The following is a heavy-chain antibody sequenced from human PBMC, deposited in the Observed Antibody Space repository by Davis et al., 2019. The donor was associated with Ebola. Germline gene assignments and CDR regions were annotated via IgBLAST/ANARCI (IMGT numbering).Heavy chain of an antibody. D-gene: IGHD3-10*01. Sequence: AASVKVSCKASGYTFISYGITWVRQAPGQGLEWMGWISGYNGNTNYAQNLQGRVTMTTDTSTSTAYMELRGLRSDDTAVYYCARAPRERLEWFGELWDYWGQGTLVTVSS. CDR3: ARAPRERLEWFGELWDY. CDR1: GYTFISYG. CDR2: ISGYNGNT. V-gene: IGHV1-18*01. J-gene: IGHJ4*02.